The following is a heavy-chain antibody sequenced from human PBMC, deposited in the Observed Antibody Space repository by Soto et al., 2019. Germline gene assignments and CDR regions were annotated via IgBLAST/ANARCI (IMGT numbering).Heavy chain of an antibody. CDR2: ISSSSTI. V-gene: IGHV3-48*01. J-gene: IGHJ5*02. D-gene: IGHD1-1*01. CDR1: VFTFSSYS. Sequence: PGGSLRLSCAASVFTFSSYSMNWVRQAPGKGLEWVSYISSSSTIYYADSVKGRFTISRDNAKNSLYLQMNSLRAEDTAVYYCARDSAGTGWPWFDPWGQGTLVTVSS. CDR3: ARDSAGTGWPWFDP.